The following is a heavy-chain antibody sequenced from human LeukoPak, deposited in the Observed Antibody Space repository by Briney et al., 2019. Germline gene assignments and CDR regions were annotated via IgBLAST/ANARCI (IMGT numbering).Heavy chain of an antibody. D-gene: IGHD3-10*01. CDR1: GGTFSSYA. CDR3: ARDGKITMVRGVIKEDYYYYMDV. Sequence: ASVKVSCKASGGTFSSYAISWVRQAPGQGLEWMGGIIPIFGTANYAQKFQGRVTITADESTSTAYMELRSLRSEDTAVYYCARDGKITMVRGVIKEDYYYYMDVWGKGTTVTVSS. CDR2: IIPIFGTA. J-gene: IGHJ6*03. V-gene: IGHV1-69*01.